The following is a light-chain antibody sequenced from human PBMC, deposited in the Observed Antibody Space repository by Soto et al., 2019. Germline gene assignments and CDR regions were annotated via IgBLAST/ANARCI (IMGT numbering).Light chain of an antibody. CDR3: QQYGSSLWT. V-gene: IGKV3-20*01. CDR1: QRFGSSS. CDR2: GAS. J-gene: IGKJ1*01. Sequence: EIVLTQSPGTLSLSPGERATLSCRASQRFGSSSLAWYQQKPGQAPRLLTYGASSRATGIPDWFSGSGSGTDFTLTISRLEPEDFAVYYCQQYGSSLWTFGQGTKVEIK.